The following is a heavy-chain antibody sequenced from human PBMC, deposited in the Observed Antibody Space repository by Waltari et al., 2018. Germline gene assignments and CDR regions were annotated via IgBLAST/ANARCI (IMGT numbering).Heavy chain of an antibody. CDR2: TKQDGSET. V-gene: IGHV3-7*01. CDR3: VRGGWYADY. CDR1: GFTFSSYW. J-gene: IGHJ4*02. D-gene: IGHD6-19*01. Sequence: EVQLVESGGGLVQPGGSLRLSCVASGFTFSSYWMSWVRQAPGKGLEWVANTKQDGSETYYVESVKGRFTSSRDNAKNSLYVQMNSLRAEDTAVYYCVRGGWYADYWGRGTLVTVSS.